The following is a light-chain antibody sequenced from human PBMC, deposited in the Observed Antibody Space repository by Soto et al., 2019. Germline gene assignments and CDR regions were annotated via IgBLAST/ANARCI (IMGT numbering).Light chain of an antibody. Sequence: QSALTQPASVSGSPGQSITISCTGTISNVGGYNYVSWYQQHPGKAPKLVIHNVSNRPSGVSHRFSGSKSGNTASLTISGLQAEDEADYYCSSYTSSGMLTDVFGTGTKVTVL. CDR1: ISNVGGYNY. V-gene: IGLV2-14*03. CDR2: NVS. J-gene: IGLJ1*01. CDR3: SSYTSSGMLTDV.